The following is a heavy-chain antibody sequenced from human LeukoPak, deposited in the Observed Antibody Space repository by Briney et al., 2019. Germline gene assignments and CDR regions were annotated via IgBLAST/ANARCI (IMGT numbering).Heavy chain of an antibody. CDR3: ARVAVGLTIFGVVPYGMDV. J-gene: IGHJ6*02. CDR1: GYTFTSYY. CDR2: INPSGGST. D-gene: IGHD3-3*01. V-gene: IGHV1-46*01. Sequence: ASVNVSFTASGYTFTSYYMHWVRQAPGQGLEWMGIINPSGGSTSYAQKFQGRVTMTRDTSTSTVYMELSSLRSEDTAVYYCARVAVGLTIFGVVPYGMDVWGQGTTVTVSS.